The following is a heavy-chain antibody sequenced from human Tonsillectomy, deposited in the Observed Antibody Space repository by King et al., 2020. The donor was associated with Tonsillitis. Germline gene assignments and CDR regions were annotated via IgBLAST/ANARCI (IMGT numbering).Heavy chain of an antibody. CDR3: AGGEVGWFDP. CDR2: IYYSGST. J-gene: IGHJ5*02. Sequence: QLQESGPGLVKPSETLSLTCTVSGGSISSSYWSWIRQPPGKGLEWIGYIYYSGSTNYNPSLKSRVTKSVDTSKNQFSLKLSSVNAADTALYYCAGGEVGWFDPWGQGTLVTVPS. CDR1: GGSISSSY. V-gene: IGHV4-59*01. D-gene: IGHD1-26*01.